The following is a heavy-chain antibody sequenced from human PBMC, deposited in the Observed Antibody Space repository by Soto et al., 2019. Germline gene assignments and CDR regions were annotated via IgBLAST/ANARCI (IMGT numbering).Heavy chain of an antibody. J-gene: IGHJ4*02. D-gene: IGHD6-19*01. CDR3: ARQDSSGWSYPFDY. CDR1: GGSISSSSYY. CDR2: IYYSGST. V-gene: IGHV4-39*01. Sequence: SETLSLTCTVSGGSISSSSYYWGWIRQPPGKGLEWIGSIYYSGSTYYNPSLKSRVTISVDTSKNQFSLKLSSVTAADTAVYYCARQDSSGWSYPFDYWGQGTLVTVSS.